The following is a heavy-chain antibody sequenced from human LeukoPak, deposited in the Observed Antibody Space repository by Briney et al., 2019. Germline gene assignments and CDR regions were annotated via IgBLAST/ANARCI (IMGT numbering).Heavy chain of an antibody. V-gene: IGHV4-59*08. Sequence: KASETLSLTCTVSGGSISSYYWSWIRQPPGKGLEWIGYIYYSGSTNYNPSLKSRVTISVDTSKNQFSLKLSSVTAADTAVYYCARLEWELNFDHWGQGTLVTVSS. J-gene: IGHJ4*02. CDR2: IYYSGST. CDR3: ARLEWELNFDH. D-gene: IGHD1-26*01. CDR1: GGSISSYY.